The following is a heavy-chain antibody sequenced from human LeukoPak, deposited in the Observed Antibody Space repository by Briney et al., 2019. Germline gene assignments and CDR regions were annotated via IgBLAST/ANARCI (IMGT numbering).Heavy chain of an antibody. D-gene: IGHD3-3*01. V-gene: IGHV4-34*01. J-gene: IGHJ4*02. CDR3: ARGTSGLGIFGVAWCDY. CDR2: INNSGST. CDR1: GGSFSGYY. Sequence: SETLSLTCAVYGGSFSGYYWSWIRQPPGKGLEWIGEINNSGSTNYNPSLKSRVTISVDTSKNQFSLKLSSVTAADTAVYYCARGTSGLGIFGVAWCDYWGQGTLVTVSS.